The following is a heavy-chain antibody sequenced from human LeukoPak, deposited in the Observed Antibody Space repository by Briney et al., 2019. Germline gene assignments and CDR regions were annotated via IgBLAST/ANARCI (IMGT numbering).Heavy chain of an antibody. D-gene: IGHD1-26*01. CDR1: GGTFSSYA. V-gene: IGHV1-69*13. CDR2: IIPIFGTA. Sequence: GASVNVSCKASGGTFSSYAISWVRLAPGQGLEGMGGIIPIFGTANYAQKFQGRVTITADESTSTAYMELSSLRSEDTAVYYCARETYSGSYYRYYYYGMDVWGQGTTVTVSS. J-gene: IGHJ6*02. CDR3: ARETYSGSYYRYYYYGMDV.